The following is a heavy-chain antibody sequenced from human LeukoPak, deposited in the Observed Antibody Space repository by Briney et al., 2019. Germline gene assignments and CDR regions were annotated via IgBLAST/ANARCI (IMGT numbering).Heavy chain of an antibody. CDR1: GDSISSYF. V-gene: IGHV4-4*07. CDR2: IYSSGKT. CDR3: ARTPQGDNYFDY. J-gene: IGHJ4*02. Sequence: SETLSLTCTVSGDSISSYFWTWIRQPAGKGLEWIGRIYSSGKTNYNPSLKSRVTMSVDTSNNQLSLMMTSVTAADTAVFYCARTPQGDNYFDYWGQGHLVTVSS. D-gene: IGHD3-9*01.